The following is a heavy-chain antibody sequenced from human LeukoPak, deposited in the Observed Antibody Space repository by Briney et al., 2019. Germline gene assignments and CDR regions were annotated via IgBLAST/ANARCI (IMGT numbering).Heavy chain of an antibody. Sequence: GGSLRLSCAASGFTFSSYWMSWVRQAPGQGLEWVANIKQDGSEKYYVDSVKGRFTISRDNAKNSLYLQMNSLRAEDTAVYYCARVLGYSYGSDFDYWGQGTLVTVSS. J-gene: IGHJ4*02. V-gene: IGHV3-7*01. CDR3: ARVLGYSYGSDFDY. CDR1: GFTFSSYW. D-gene: IGHD5-18*01. CDR2: IKQDGSEK.